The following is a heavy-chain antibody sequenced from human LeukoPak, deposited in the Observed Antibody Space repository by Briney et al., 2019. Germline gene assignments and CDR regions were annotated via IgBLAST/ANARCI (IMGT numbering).Heavy chain of an antibody. D-gene: IGHD6-19*01. J-gene: IGHJ4*02. V-gene: IGHV3-23*01. CDR1: GFTFSSYA. CDR2: ISGSGGST. CDR3: AKDGRAVAEPPFDY. Sequence: GGSLRLSCAASGFTFSSYAMSWVRQAPGKGLEWVSAISGSGGSTYYADSVKGRLTISRDNSKNTLCLQMNSLRAEDTAVYYCAKDGRAVAEPPFDYWGQGTLVTVSS.